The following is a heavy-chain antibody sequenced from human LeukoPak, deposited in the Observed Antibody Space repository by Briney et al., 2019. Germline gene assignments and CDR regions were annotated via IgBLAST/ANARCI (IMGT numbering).Heavy chain of an antibody. CDR2: ISYDGSNK. J-gene: IGHJ6*02. CDR1: GFTFSSYG. CDR3: AKEGGREAQWLPHYYYYGMDV. V-gene: IGHV3-30*18. Sequence: PGRSLRLSCAASGFTFSSYGTHWVRQAPGKGLEWVAVISYDGSNKYYADSVKGRFTISRDNSKNTLYLQMNSLRAEDTAVYYCAKEGGREAQWLPHYYYYGMDVWGQGTTVTVSS. D-gene: IGHD6-19*01.